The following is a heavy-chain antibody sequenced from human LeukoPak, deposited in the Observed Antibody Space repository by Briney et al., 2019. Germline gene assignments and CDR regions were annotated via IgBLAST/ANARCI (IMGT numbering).Heavy chain of an antibody. CDR1: GYTFTGYY. V-gene: IGHV1-2*02. CDR3: ARVTGYGVRGRLRSDY. Sequence: ASVKVSCKASGYTFTGYYTHWVRQAPGQGLEWMGWINPNSGGTNYAQKFQGRVTMTRDTSISTAYMELSRLRSDDTAVYYCARVTGYGVRGRLRSDYWGQGTLVTVSS. D-gene: IGHD3-9*01. CDR2: INPNSGGT. J-gene: IGHJ4*02.